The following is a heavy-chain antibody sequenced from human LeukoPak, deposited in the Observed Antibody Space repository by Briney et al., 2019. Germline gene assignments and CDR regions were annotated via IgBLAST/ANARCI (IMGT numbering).Heavy chain of an antibody. D-gene: IGHD2-2*01. CDR3: AKRDRYYAGNAFDI. CDR2: IYYTGST. Sequence: SETLSLTCTVSGDSVDSSGYFWGWFRQPPGKGLEWIGNIYYTGSTYYNPSLKSRVTMSVDTSKNHFSLKLRSVTAADTAVYYCAKRDRYYAGNAFDIWGQGTTVTVSS. CDR1: GDSVDSSGYF. J-gene: IGHJ3*02. V-gene: IGHV4-39*02.